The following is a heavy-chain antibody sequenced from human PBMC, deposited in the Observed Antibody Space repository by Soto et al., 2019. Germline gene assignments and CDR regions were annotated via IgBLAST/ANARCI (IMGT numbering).Heavy chain of an antibody. CDR2: LYDLDGT. J-gene: IGHJ3*02. D-gene: IGHD1-1*01. V-gene: IGHV3-53*01. Sequence: GGSLRLSCAAFGFTVSGKKYVAWVRQAPGEGLEWVSALYDLDGTYYADSVKGRFTTSSDSSRTTVYLQMNSLRPDDTAVYSCATWHLQEHAYDIWGQGTMVTVSS. CDR1: GFTVSGKKY. CDR3: ATWHLQEHAYDI.